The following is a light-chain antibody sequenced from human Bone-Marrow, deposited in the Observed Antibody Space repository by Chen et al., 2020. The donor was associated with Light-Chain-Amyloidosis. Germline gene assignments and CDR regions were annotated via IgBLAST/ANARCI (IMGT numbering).Light chain of an antibody. CDR3: QSADSSGTYEVI. CDR2: RDN. CDR1: DLPTKY. Sequence: SYELTQPPSVSVSPGQTARITCSGDDLPTKYAYWYQQKPGQAPVLVIHRDNDWPSGISERFSGSSSGTTATLTLSGVQAEDEADYLCQSADSSGTYEVIFGGGTKLTVL. J-gene: IGLJ2*01. V-gene: IGLV3-25*03.